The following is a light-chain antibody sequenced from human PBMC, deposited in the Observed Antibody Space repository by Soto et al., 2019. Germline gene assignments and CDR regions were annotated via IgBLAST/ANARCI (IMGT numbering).Light chain of an antibody. V-gene: IGKV3-15*01. CDR2: DTS. CDR3: QQYNNWPPIT. Sequence: ISFPPGTRAPLSYRAIQSVSSSYLAWYQQKPGQAPRLLIYDTSTRATGIPARFSGSGSGTEFTLTISSLQSEDFAVYYCQQYNNWPPITFGQGTRLEIK. CDR1: QSVSSSY. J-gene: IGKJ5*01.